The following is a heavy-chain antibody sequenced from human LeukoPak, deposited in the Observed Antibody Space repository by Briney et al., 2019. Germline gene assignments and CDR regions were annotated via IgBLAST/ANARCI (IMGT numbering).Heavy chain of an antibody. CDR1: GGSISSYY. D-gene: IGHD6-6*01. CDR2: IYYSGST. J-gene: IGHJ4*02. CDR3: ARGLAARLRVPNY. Sequence: PSETLSLTCTVSGGSISSYYWSWIRQPPGKGLEWIGYIYYSGSTNYNPSLKSRVTISVDTSKNQFSLKLSSVTAADTAVYYCARGLAARLRVPNYWGQGTLVTVSS. V-gene: IGHV4-59*12.